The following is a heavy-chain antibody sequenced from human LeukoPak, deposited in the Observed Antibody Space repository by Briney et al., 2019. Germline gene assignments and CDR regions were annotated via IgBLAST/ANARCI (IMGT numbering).Heavy chain of an antibody. J-gene: IGHJ4*02. Sequence: GGSLRLSCAASGFTFSNYAMSWVRQAPGKGLEWVSGISDSGGSSYYADSVKGRFTISRDNPKNTLFLQMNSLRAEDTAVYYCAKNQYDDSGYYVYYFEYWGQGTLVTVSS. CDR3: AKNQYDDSGYYVYYFEY. CDR2: ISDSGGSS. V-gene: IGHV3-23*01. CDR1: GFTFSNYA. D-gene: IGHD3-22*01.